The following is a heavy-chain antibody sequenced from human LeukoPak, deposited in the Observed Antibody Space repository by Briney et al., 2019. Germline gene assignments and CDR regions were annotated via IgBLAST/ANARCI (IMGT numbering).Heavy chain of an antibody. V-gene: IGHV3-30*03. J-gene: IGHJ5*02. D-gene: IGHD2-2*01. CDR1: GFTFSSYG. CDR3: ATTPPPSSTSPGEFGFDP. Sequence: GGSLRLSCAASGFTFSSYGMHWVRQAPGKGLEWVAVISYDGSNKYYADSVKGRFTISRDNSKNTLYLQMNSLRAEDTAVYYCATTPPPSSTSPGEFGFDPWGQGTLVTVSS. CDR2: ISYDGSNK.